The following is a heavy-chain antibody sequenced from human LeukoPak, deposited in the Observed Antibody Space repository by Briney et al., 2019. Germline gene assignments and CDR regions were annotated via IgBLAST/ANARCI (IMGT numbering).Heavy chain of an antibody. V-gene: IGHV4-34*01. D-gene: IGHD6-6*01. Sequence: SETLSLPCAVYGGSFSSYYWSWIRQPPGKGLEWIGEINHSGSTNYNPSLKSRVTISVDTSKNQFSLKLSSVTAADTAVYYCARPAPTDLSSSSVLFDPWGQGTLVTVSS. J-gene: IGHJ5*02. CDR2: INHSGST. CDR3: ARPAPTDLSSSSVLFDP. CDR1: GGSFSSYY.